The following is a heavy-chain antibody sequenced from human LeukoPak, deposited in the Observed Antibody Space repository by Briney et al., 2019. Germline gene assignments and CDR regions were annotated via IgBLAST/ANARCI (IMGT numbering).Heavy chain of an antibody. CDR3: AREGRMGTADAFDV. J-gene: IGHJ3*01. V-gene: IGHV3-13*01. CDR1: GFTFNNYE. Sequence: GGSLRLSCAASGFTFNNYEMHWACQTAGKGLEWVSAVGIAGDTFYAGSVKGRFSISRDNAESSLFLQMNSLRAGDTAVYYCAREGRMGTADAFDVWGQGTMVTVSS. CDR2: VGIAGDT. D-gene: IGHD1-14*01.